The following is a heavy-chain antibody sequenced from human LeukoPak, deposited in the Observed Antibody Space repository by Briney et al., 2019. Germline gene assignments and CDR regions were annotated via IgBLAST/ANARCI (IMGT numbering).Heavy chain of an antibody. J-gene: IGHJ3*02. Sequence: ASVKVSCKASGYTFTGYYMHWVRQAPGQGLEWMGWINPNSGGTNYAQKFQGRVTMTRDTSISTAYMELSRLRSDDTAVYYCARVDYDSSGYYSGAFDIWGQGTMVTVSS. CDR2: INPNSGGT. V-gene: IGHV1-2*02. CDR3: ARVDYDSSGYYSGAFDI. CDR1: GYTFTGYY. D-gene: IGHD3-22*01.